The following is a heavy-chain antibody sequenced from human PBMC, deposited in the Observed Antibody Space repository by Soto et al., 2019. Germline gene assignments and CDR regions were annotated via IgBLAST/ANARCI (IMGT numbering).Heavy chain of an antibody. V-gene: IGHV4-30-4*01. D-gene: IGHD2-2*01. Sequence: KTSETLSLTCTVSGGSISSGDYYWRWIRQPPGKGLEWIGYIYYSGRTYYNPSLKSRVTISVDTSKNQFSRKLSSVTAADTAVYYCARDGSVVVVPAAIGGMDVWGQGPTVTVSS. CDR2: IYYSGRT. CDR3: ARDGSVVVVPAAIGGMDV. J-gene: IGHJ6*02. CDR1: GGSISSGDYY.